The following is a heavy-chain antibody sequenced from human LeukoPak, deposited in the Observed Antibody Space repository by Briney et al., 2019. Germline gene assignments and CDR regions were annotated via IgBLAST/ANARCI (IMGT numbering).Heavy chain of an antibody. CDR2: FYFGGST. CDR3: ATPNGFSYGFFDS. CDR1: GGSVTSSRSY. Sequence: PSETLSLTCTVSGGSVTSSRSYWGWIRQSPVKGLEWIGSFYFGGSTYYNPSLKSRVSISLDTSKNHFFLNLTSVTAADTAVYYCATPNGFSYGFFDSWGPGNLVTVSS. D-gene: IGHD5-18*01. J-gene: IGHJ4*02. V-gene: IGHV4-39*02.